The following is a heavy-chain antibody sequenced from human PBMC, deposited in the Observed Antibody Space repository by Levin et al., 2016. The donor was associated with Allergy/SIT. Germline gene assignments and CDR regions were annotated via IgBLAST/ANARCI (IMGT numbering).Heavy chain of an antibody. J-gene: IGHJ4*02. CDR2: ISGSGGST. D-gene: IGHD4-17*01. V-gene: IGHV3-23*01. Sequence: VRQAPGKGLEWVSAISGSGGSTYYADSVKGRFTISRDNSKNTLYLQMNSLRAEDTAVYYCAKDRSDYGDYLAFDYWGQGTLVTVSS. CDR3: AKDRSDYGDYLAFDY.